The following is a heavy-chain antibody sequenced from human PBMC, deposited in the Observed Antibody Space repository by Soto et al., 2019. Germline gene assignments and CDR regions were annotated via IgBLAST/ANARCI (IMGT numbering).Heavy chain of an antibody. CDR1: GDSISNLDYF. J-gene: IGHJ5*02. CDR3: ARGRYCLTGRCFPNWFDP. CDR2: IYKSATT. Sequence: SETLSLTCSVSGDSISNLDYFWAWIRQPPGQALEYIGYIYKSATTYYDPSFESRVAISVDTSKSQFSLNVTSVTAADTAVYFCARGRYCLTGRCFPNWFDPWGQGALVTVSS. D-gene: IGHD7-27*01. V-gene: IGHV4-30-4*01.